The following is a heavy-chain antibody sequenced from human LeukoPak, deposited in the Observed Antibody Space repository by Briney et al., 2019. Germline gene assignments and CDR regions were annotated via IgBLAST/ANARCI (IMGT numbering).Heavy chain of an antibody. CDR2: IYYSGST. D-gene: IGHD2-2*01. CDR3: ATTNCSSTSCYGWGYYYYYMDV. Sequence: PSETLSLTCTVSGGSISSYYWSWIRQPPGKGLEWIGYIYYSGSTNYNPSLKSRVTISVDTSKNQFSLKLSSVTAADTAVYYCATTNCSSTSCYGWGYYYYYMDVWGKGTTVTVSS. V-gene: IGHV4-59*01. J-gene: IGHJ6*03. CDR1: GGSISSYY.